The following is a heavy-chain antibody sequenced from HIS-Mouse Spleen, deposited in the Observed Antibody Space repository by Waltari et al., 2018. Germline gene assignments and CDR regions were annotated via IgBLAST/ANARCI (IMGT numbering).Heavy chain of an antibody. V-gene: IGHV4-39*07. CDR2: IYYSERT. D-gene: IGHD6-13*01. J-gene: IGHJ2*01. CDR3: AREIPYSSSWYDWYFDL. CDR1: GGSISSSSYY. Sequence: QLQLQESGPGLVKPSETLSLTCTVSGGSISSSSYYWGWIRQPPGKGLAWMWVIYYSERTYYNPSHKSRVTISVDTSKNQFSLKLGAVTAADTAVYYCAREIPYSSSWYDWYFDLWGRGTLVTVSS.